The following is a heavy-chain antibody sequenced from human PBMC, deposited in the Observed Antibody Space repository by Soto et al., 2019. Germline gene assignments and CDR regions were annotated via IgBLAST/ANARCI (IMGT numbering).Heavy chain of an antibody. J-gene: IGHJ4*02. CDR1: GFTFSDYA. V-gene: IGHV3-30*18. D-gene: IGHD6-19*01. CDR3: AKGGRQWLVTCDFNY. CDR2: VSHDGRNT. Sequence: VQLVESGGGVVQPGRSLRLSCAASGFTFSDYAMHWVRQAPGKGLEWVAVVSHDGRNTHYADSVKGRFTISRDSSKNTVSLEVTSLRAEDAAVYSCAKGGRQWLVTCDFNYWGQGALVTVSS.